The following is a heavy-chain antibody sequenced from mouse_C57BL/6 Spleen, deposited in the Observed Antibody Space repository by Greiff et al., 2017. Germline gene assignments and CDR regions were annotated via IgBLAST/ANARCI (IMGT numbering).Heavy chain of an antibody. CDR2: INPSSGYT. V-gene: IGHV1-4*01. CDR3: ARSDDGYYVSYFDY. CDR1: GYTFTSYT. Sequence: QVQLQQSGAELARPGASVKMSCKASGYTFTSYTMHWVKQRPGQGLEWIGYINPSSGYTKYNQKFKDKATLTADKSASTAYMQLSSLTSEDSAVYYCARSDDGYYVSYFDYWGQGTTLTVSS. D-gene: IGHD2-3*01. J-gene: IGHJ2*01.